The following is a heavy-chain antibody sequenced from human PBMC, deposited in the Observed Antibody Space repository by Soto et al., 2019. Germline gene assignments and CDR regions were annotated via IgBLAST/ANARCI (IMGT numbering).Heavy chain of an antibody. J-gene: IGHJ5*02. D-gene: IGHD3-10*01. V-gene: IGHV4-30-2*01. CDR3: ARDVAVRGAMGWFDP. Sequence: QLQLQESGSGLVKPSQTLSLTCAVSGGSIRSGTYTWNWIRQPPVKGLEWIGYTYQSGSTFYSASLKGRVTITVDRSKNQFSLKLSSVTAADTAVYYCARDVAVRGAMGWFDPWGQGTLVTVSS. CDR2: TYQSGST. CDR1: GGSIRSGTYT.